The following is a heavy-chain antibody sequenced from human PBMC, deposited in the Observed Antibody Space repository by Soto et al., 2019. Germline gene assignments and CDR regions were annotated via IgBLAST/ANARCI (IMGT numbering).Heavy chain of an antibody. J-gene: IGHJ4*02. D-gene: IGHD3-16*02. CDR1: GGSISSSSYY. Sequence: QLQLQESGPGLVKPSETLSLTCTVSGGSISSSSYYWGWIRQPPGKGLEWIGSIYYSGSTYYNPSLKSRVTISVDTSKNQFPLKLSSVTAADTAVYYCARLSVDYIWGSYLAGWGQGTLVTVSS. CDR3: ARLSVDYIWGSYLAG. CDR2: IYYSGST. V-gene: IGHV4-39*01.